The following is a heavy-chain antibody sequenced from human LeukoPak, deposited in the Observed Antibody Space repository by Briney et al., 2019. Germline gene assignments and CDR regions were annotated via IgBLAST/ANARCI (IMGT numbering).Heavy chain of an antibody. Sequence: GGSLRLSCAASGFTFSSYGMHWVRRAPGKGLEWVAFIRYDGSNKYYADSVKGRFTISRDNSKNTLYLQMNSLRAEDTAVYYCAKDRGYSYGYYDYWGQGTLVTVS. CDR1: GFTFSSYG. J-gene: IGHJ4*02. V-gene: IGHV3-30*02. CDR3: AKDRGYSYGYYDY. D-gene: IGHD5-18*01. CDR2: IRYDGSNK.